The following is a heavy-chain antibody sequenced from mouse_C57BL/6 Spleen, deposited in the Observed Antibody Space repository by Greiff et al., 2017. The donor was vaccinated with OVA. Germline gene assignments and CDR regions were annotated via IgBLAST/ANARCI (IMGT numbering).Heavy chain of an antibody. CDR2: IGPNSGGT. CDR3: ARVTTVGDWYFDV. J-gene: IGHJ1*03. D-gene: IGHD1-1*01. Sequence: VQLQQPGAELVKPGASVKLSCKASGYTFTSYWMHWVKQRPGRGLEWIGRIGPNSGGTKYNEKFKSKATLTVDKPSSTAYMQLSSLTSEDSAVYYCARVTTVGDWYFDVWGTGTTVTVSS. CDR1: GYTFTSYW. V-gene: IGHV1-72*01.